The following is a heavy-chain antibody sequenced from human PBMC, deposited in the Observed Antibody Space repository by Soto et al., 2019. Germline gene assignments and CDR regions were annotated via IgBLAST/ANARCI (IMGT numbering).Heavy chain of an antibody. D-gene: IGHD1-20*01. CDR2: ISYNGTNK. Sequence: QVQLVESGGGMVQPGRSLRLSCAASKFTFSSYSMHWVRQAPGKGLEWVAVISYNGTNKFYADSVKGRFTISRDNSKRILYLQMNSLRAEDTAVYDCARTALRRPITASGDFEPWGQGTLVIVSS. CDR3: ARTALRRPITASGDFEP. CDR1: KFTFSSYS. J-gene: IGHJ5*02. V-gene: IGHV3-30-3*01.